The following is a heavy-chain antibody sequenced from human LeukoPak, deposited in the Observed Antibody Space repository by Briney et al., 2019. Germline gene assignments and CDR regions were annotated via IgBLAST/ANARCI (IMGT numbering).Heavy chain of an antibody. CDR1: GFTFSNNW. D-gene: IGHD5-18*01. V-gene: IGHV3-7*03. CDR2: VKKDESEK. Sequence: GGSLRLSCAASGFTFSNNWMTWVRQAPGKGLEWVASVKKDESEKYYVDSVKGRFTISRDNAKNSLYLQMNSLRAEDTALYYCAKGGGYSYGQRGYFDYWGQGTLVTVSS. CDR3: AKGGGYSYGQRGYFDY. J-gene: IGHJ4*02.